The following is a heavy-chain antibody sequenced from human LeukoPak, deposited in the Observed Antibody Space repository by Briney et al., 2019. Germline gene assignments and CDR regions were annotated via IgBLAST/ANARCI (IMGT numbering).Heavy chain of an antibody. D-gene: IGHD1-1*01. CDR3: TTENWYVFEN. V-gene: IGHV3-7*04. CDR1: GFTFRNAW. Sequence: GGSLRLSCAASGFTFRNAWMSWVRQAPGKGLEWVATITLDGSDSYYVDSVKGRFTVSRDNAKNSLYLQMNSLRAEDTAVFYCTTENWYVFENWGQGSLVTVSS. CDR2: ITLDGSDS. J-gene: IGHJ4*02.